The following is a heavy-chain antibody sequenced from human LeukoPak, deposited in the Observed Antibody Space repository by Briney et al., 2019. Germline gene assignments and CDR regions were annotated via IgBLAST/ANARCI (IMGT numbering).Heavy chain of an antibody. CDR3: AVIAVAASASVDY. CDR1: GYTFTGYY. Sequence: ASVKVSCKASGYTFTGYYMHWVRQAPGQGLERMGWINPNSGGTNYAQKFQGRVTMTRDTSISTAYMELSRLRSDDTAVYYCAVIAVAASASVDYWGQGTLVTVSS. V-gene: IGHV1-2*02. D-gene: IGHD6-19*01. J-gene: IGHJ4*02. CDR2: INPNSGGT.